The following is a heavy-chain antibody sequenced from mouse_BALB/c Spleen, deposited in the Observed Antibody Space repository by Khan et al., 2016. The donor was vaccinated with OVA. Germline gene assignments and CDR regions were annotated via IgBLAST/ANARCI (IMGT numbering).Heavy chain of an antibody. V-gene: IGHV9-3-1*01. J-gene: IGHJ3*01. CDR1: GYTFTDYG. Sequence: QIQLVQSGPELKKPGETVKISCKASGYTFTDYGMNWVKRTPGKGLKWMGWINTYTGEPTYADDFKGRFAFSLETSASTAYLQINNLKNEDTATYCCARSPTWFAYWGQGTLVTVSA. CDR3: ARSPTWFAY. CDR2: INTYTGEP.